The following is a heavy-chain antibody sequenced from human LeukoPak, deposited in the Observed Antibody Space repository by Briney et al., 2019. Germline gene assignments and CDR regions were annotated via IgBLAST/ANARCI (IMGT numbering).Heavy chain of an antibody. CDR3: AREYNYDLDV. J-gene: IGHJ6*04. CDR1: RVTFSQNG. CDR2: IKGDQSTT. Sequence: GGCLRLLCEASRVTFSQNGKLWVRQAPGKGLVWVSRIKGDQSTTNYADSVKGRFTISRDNAKNTLYLQMNSLRAEDTAVYYCAREYNYDLDVWGKWTTVTVSS. V-gene: IGHV3-74*01.